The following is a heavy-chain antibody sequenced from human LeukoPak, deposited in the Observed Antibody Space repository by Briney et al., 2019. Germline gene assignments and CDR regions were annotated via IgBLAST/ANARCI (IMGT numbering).Heavy chain of an antibody. D-gene: IGHD2-8*02. J-gene: IGHJ4*02. CDR1: EYTFTNYY. CDR3: ARDKFRGYPGGD. Sequence: GASVKASCKASEYTFTNYYLHWVRQAPGQGLEWMGWISAYNGNTNYAQKLQGRVTMTTDTSTSTAYMELRSLRSDDTAVYYCARDKFRGYPGGDWGQGTLVTVSS. CDR2: ISAYNGNT. V-gene: IGHV1-18*04.